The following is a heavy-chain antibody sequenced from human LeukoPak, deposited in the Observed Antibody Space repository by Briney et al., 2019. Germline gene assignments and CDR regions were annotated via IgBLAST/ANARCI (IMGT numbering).Heavy chain of an antibody. Sequence: GGSLRLSCAASGFTLSSYEMNWVRQAPGKGRVWVSYISSSGSTIYYADAVKGRFTISRDNAKNSLYMQMNSMRAEDTAVYYCARERRGYFDYWGQGTLVTVSS. J-gene: IGHJ4*02. D-gene: IGHD3-10*01. V-gene: IGHV3-48*03. CDR1: GFTLSSYE. CDR3: ARERRGYFDY. CDR2: ISSSGSTI.